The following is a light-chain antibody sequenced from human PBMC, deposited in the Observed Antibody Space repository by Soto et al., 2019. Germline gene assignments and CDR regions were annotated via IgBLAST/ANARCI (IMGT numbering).Light chain of an antibody. V-gene: IGKV1-27*01. CDR1: QSISYY. CDR3: QKYNSAPWG. Sequence: DIQMPQSPSSLSASVGDIVTITCRASQSISYYLAWYQQKPGKVPKLLIYAASTLQSGVPSRFSRSGSGTDFTLTISSLQPEDVATYYCQKYNSAPWGFGQGTKVDIK. J-gene: IGKJ1*01. CDR2: AAS.